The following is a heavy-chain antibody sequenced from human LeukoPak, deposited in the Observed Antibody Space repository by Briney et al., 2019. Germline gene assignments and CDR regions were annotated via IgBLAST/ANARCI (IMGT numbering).Heavy chain of an antibody. CDR2: ISYDGSNK. Sequence: GGTLRLSCAASGFTFSSYAMHWVRQAPGKGLEWVAVISYDGSNKYYADSVKGRFTISRDNSKNTLYLQMNSLRAEDTAVYYCARAGIVVVTAVSYYYYYYMDVWGKGTTVTVSS. J-gene: IGHJ6*03. V-gene: IGHV3-30*04. CDR3: ARAGIVVVTAVSYYYYYYMDV. CDR1: GFTFSSYA. D-gene: IGHD2-21*02.